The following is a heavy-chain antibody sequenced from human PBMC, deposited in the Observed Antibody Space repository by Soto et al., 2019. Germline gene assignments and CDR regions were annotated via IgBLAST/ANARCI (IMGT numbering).Heavy chain of an antibody. CDR1: GGSISSGDYY. CDR2: IYYSGST. V-gene: IGHV4-30-4*01. D-gene: IGHD3-22*01. CDR3: ARGSPYYYDSSGYWRSFDI. Sequence: ASETLSLTCTVSGGSISSGDYYWSWIRQPPGKGLEWIGYIYYSGSTYYNPSLKSRVTISVDTSKNQFSLKLSSVTAADTAVYYCARGSPYYYDSSGYWRSFDIWGQGTVVTVSS. J-gene: IGHJ3*02.